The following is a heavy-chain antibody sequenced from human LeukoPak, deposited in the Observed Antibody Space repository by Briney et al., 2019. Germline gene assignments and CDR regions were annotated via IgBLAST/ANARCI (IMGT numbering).Heavy chain of an antibody. CDR1: GFTFSSYS. V-gene: IGHV3-21*01. D-gene: IGHD6-13*01. Sequence: GGSLRLSCAGSGFTFSSYSMNWVRQAPGKGLEWVSSISSSSSYIYYADSVKGRFTISRDNAKNSLYLQMNSQRAEATAVYYCARDYSSSWYSPLSDYWGQGTLVTVSS. J-gene: IGHJ4*02. CDR2: ISSSSSYI. CDR3: ARDYSSSWYSPLSDY.